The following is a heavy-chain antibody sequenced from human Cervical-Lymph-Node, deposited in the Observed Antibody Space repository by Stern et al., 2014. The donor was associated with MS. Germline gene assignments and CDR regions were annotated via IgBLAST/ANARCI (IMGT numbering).Heavy chain of an antibody. CDR2: ISGSGTGT. D-gene: IGHD3-3*01. CDR1: GFTFSSYA. Sequence: VQLVQSGGNLVQPGGSLRLSCAASGFTFSSYAMSWVRQAPGKGLEWVSGISGSGTGTYYADSVKGRFTISRDNSKNTLYLQMDRLRAEDTAIYYCARDRYSDFWSYSFFDSWGQGTLGTVSS. V-gene: IGHV3-23*04. J-gene: IGHJ4*02. CDR3: ARDRYSDFWSYSFFDS.